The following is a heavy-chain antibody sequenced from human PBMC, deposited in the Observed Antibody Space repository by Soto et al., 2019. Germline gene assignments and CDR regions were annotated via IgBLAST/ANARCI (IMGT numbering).Heavy chain of an antibody. Sequence: QVQLVQSGAEVREPGSSVKVSCEASGGTFRSYAINWVRQAPGQGLEWMGGIIPMFGKPNYAEKFLGRVTISADESTRTAYTEVTRLKSEDTAVYYCARSMETNYFYCMDVWGLGTTVTVSS. J-gene: IGHJ6*02. CDR3: ARSMETNYFYCMDV. V-gene: IGHV1-69*01. CDR2: IIPMFGKP. CDR1: GGTFRSYA. D-gene: IGHD2-8*01.